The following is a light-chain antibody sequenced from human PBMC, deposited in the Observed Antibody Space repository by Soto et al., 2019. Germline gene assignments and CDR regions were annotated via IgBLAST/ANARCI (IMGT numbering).Light chain of an antibody. J-gene: IGKJ1*01. CDR2: GAS. Sequence: EIVMTQSPATLSVSPGERATLSCRASQSVSSNLAWYQQKPGQAPRLLIYGASTRATGIPARFSGSGSGTDFTLTISSLQSEDFAVYYCQQYNNWLTWTFGQATKVEIK. CDR3: QQYNNWLTWT. CDR1: QSVSSN. V-gene: IGKV3-15*01.